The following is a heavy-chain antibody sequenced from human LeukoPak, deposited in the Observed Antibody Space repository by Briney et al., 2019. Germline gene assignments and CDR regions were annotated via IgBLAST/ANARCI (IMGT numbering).Heavy chain of an antibody. CDR3: AGPGAARLDY. D-gene: IGHD6-6*01. J-gene: IGHJ4*02. CDR2: INHSGST. Sequence: SETLSLTCAVYGGSFSGYYWSWIRQPPGKGLEWIREINHSGSTNYNPSLKSRVTISVDTSKNQFSLKLSSVTAADTAVYCCAGPGAARLDYWGQGTLVTVSS. V-gene: IGHV4-34*01. CDR1: GGSFSGYY.